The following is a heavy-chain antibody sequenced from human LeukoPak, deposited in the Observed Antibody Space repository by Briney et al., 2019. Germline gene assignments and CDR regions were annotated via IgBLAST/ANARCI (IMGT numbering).Heavy chain of an antibody. V-gene: IGHV3-30*18. Sequence: TGGSLRPSCSASGFSFSYCGFHWVRQAPGKGLEWVALISYDGTNKYYADSVKGRFTISRDNSKNTLFLQMNSLRAEDTAVYYCAKSPGIGTYGDRSTAVDYWGQGTLVTVSS. CDR3: AKSPGIGTYGDRSTAVDY. D-gene: IGHD4-17*01. CDR2: ISYDGTNK. J-gene: IGHJ4*02. CDR1: GFSFSYCG.